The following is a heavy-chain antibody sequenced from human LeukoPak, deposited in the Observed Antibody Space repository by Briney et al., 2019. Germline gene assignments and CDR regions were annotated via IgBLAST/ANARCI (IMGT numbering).Heavy chain of an antibody. D-gene: IGHD7-27*01. CDR1: GFTFSSYW. J-gene: IGHJ4*02. CDR2: INSDGSST. CDR3: AKQELGIFQGSDY. V-gene: IGHV3-74*01. Sequence: PGGSLRLSCAASGFTFSSYWMHWVRQAPGKGLVWVSRINSDGSSTSYADSVKGRFTISRDNAKNTLYLQMNSLRAEDTAVYYCAKQELGIFQGSDYWGQGTLVTVSS.